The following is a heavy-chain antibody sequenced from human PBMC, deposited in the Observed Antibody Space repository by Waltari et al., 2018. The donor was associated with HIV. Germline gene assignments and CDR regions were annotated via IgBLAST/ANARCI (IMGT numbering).Heavy chain of an antibody. V-gene: IGHV3-48*04. J-gene: IGHJ6*02. CDR2: ISSSSSTI. CDR3: ARDDYGMDV. Sequence: EVQLVESGGGLVQPGGSLRLSCAASVFTFSSYSMNWVRQAPGKGLEWVSYISSSSSTIYYADSVKGRFTISRDNAKNSLYLQMNSLRAEDTAVYYCARDDYGMDVWGQGTTVTVSS. CDR1: VFTFSSYS.